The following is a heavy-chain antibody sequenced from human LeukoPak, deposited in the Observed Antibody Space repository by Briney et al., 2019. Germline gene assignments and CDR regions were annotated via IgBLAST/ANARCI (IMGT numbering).Heavy chain of an antibody. CDR1: GGSFSGYY. CDR2: INHSGST. J-gene: IGHJ6*03. D-gene: IGHD6-19*01. Sequence: SETLSLTCAVYGGSFSGYYWSWIRQPPGKGLEWIGEINHSGSTNYNPSLKSRVTISVDTSKNQFSLKLSSVTAADTAVYYCARGGLGHHYYYYYMDVWGKGTTVTVSS. CDR3: ARGGLGHHYYYYYMDV. V-gene: IGHV4-34*01.